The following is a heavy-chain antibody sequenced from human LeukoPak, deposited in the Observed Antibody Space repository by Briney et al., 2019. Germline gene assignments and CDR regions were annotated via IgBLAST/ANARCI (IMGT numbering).Heavy chain of an antibody. Sequence: GASVKVSCKASGGTFSSYAISWVRQAPGQGLEWMGRIIPILGIANYAQKFQGRVTITADKSTSTAYMELSSLRSEDTAVYYCARGGSTSPADYYYGMDVWGQGTTVTVSS. CDR1: GGTFSSYA. J-gene: IGHJ6*02. CDR2: IIPILGIA. D-gene: IGHD2-2*01. V-gene: IGHV1-69*04. CDR3: ARGGSTSPADYYYGMDV.